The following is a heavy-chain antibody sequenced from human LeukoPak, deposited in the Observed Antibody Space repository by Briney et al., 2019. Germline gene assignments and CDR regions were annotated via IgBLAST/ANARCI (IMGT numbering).Heavy chain of an antibody. D-gene: IGHD1-26*01. CDR1: GFTFSSYS. V-gene: IGHV3-21*04. J-gene: IGHJ3*02. Sequence: GGSLRLSCAASGFTFSSYSMNWVRQAPGKGLEWVSSISSSSIYIYYADSVKGRFTISRDNAKKSLYLQMNSLRAEDTAVYYCARGGSYLSAFDIWGQGTMVTVSS. CDR2: ISSSSIYI. CDR3: ARGGSYLSAFDI.